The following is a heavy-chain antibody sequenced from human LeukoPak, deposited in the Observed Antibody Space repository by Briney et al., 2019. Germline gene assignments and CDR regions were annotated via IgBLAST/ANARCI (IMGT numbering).Heavy chain of an antibody. D-gene: IGHD6-13*01. V-gene: IGHV4-39*01. J-gene: IGHJ5*02. CDR3: AGLAAAGRA. Sequence: SETLSLTCTVSGGSISSSSYYWGWIRQPPGKGLEWFGSIYYSGSTYYNPSLKSRVTISVDTSKNQFSLKLSSVTAADTAVYYCAGLAAAGRAWGQGTLVTVSS. CDR1: GGSISSSSYY. CDR2: IYYSGST.